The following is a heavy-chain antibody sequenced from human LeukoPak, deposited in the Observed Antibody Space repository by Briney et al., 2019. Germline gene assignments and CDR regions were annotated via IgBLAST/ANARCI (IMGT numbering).Heavy chain of an antibody. CDR1: GFTVSSNY. V-gene: IGHV3-23*01. CDR2: ISGSGNRT. J-gene: IGHJ6*02. Sequence: GGSLRLSCAASGFTVSSNYMSWVRQAPGKGLEWVSSISGSGNRTYYADSVKGRFTISRDNSKNTLFLQMNSLRAEDTAVYYCAKNLYCGGGSCYPSALGMDVWGQGTTVTVSS. D-gene: IGHD2-15*01. CDR3: AKNLYCGGGSCYPSALGMDV.